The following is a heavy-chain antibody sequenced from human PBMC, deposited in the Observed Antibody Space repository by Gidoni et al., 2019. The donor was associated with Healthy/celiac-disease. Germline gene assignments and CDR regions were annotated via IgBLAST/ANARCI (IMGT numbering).Heavy chain of an antibody. CDR2: IYYSGST. Sequence: QVQLQESGAGLVKPSETLSITCTVSGVSVSSGSYYWSWIRQPPGKGLEWIGYIYYSGSTNYNPSLKSRVTISVDTSKNQFSLKLSSVTAADTAVYYCARVFYYYGSGSQAFDIWGQGTMVTVSS. CDR3: ARVFYYYGSGSQAFDI. J-gene: IGHJ3*02. D-gene: IGHD3-10*01. V-gene: IGHV4-61*01. CDR1: GVSVSSGSYY.